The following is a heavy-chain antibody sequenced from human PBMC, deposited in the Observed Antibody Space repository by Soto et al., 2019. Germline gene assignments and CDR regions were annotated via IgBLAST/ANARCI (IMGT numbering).Heavy chain of an antibody. CDR1: GGSISSDHYH. Sequence: QVQLQESGPGLVMPSQTLSLTCTVSGGSISSDHYHWTWIRQTPGKGLEWIGYIHYSGSVYYNPSLQSRVTMSVDTSKNLFSLKLSSVTAADTAVYFCVREYDGGDRDYYGLDVWGQGTTVTVSS. J-gene: IGHJ6*02. D-gene: IGHD5-18*01. V-gene: IGHV4-30-4*01. CDR3: VREYDGGDRDYYGLDV. CDR2: IHYSGSV.